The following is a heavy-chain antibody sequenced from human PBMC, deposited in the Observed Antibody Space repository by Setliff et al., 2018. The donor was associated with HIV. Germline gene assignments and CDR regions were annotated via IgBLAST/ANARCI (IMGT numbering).Heavy chain of an antibody. CDR2: IYSDNRT. CDR1: GFTVSRNH. V-gene: IGHV3-53*01. CDR3: ARVAAYGYLSHYFDY. D-gene: IGHD5-18*01. Sequence: PGGSLRLSCAASGFTVSRNHMSWVRQAPGKGLEWVSIIYSDNRTYYADSVKGRFTISRDTSKNTLYLQMNSLRAEDTAVFYCARVAAYGYLSHYFDYWGQGTLVTSPQ. J-gene: IGHJ4*02.